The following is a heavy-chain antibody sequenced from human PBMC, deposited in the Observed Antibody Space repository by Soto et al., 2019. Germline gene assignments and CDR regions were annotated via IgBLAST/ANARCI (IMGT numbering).Heavy chain of an antibody. CDR3: AYRPVVVDPYNFAY. D-gene: IGHD2-21*01. CDR2: IYWDDDK. J-gene: IGHJ4*02. V-gene: IGHV2-5*02. CDR1: GLSLTTSVAA. Sequence: SGPKLMNPTQILTLTCMFSGLSLTTSVAAVAWIRQSPGKALEWLALIYWDDDKRYNPTLKSSLTITKNTSQNHVVLTMTNMVPGDTGTYSCAYRPVVVDPYNFAYWGQ.